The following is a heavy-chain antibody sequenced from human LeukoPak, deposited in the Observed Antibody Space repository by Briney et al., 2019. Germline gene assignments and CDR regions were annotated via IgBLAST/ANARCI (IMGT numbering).Heavy chain of an antibody. CDR3: ARVTGYSSSWYGRYFDY. J-gene: IGHJ4*02. D-gene: IGHD6-13*01. V-gene: IGHV4-34*01. Sequence: SETLSLTCAVSGGSFSGYYWSWIRQPPGKGLEWIGEINHSGSTNYNPSLKSRVTISVDTSKNQFSLKLSSVTAADTAVYYWARVTGYSSSWYGRYFDYWGQGTLVTVSS. CDR1: GGSFSGYY. CDR2: INHSGST.